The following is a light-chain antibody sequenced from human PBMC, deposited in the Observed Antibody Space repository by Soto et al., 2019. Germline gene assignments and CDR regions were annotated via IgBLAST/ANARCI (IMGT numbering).Light chain of an antibody. CDR3: QQYDTSPRT. CDR1: QSLSSNY. V-gene: IGKV3-20*01. J-gene: IGKJ1*01. Sequence: EIVLTQSPGTLSLSPGERATLSCRASQSLSSNYLAWYQQKPGQAPRLLIYGASSRATDIPDRFSGSGSGTGFTLTISGLEPEDFAVYFCQQYDTSPRTFGQGTKVDIK. CDR2: GAS.